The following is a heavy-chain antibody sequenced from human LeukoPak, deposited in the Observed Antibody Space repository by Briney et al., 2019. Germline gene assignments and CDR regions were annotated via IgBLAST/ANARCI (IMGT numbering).Heavy chain of an antibody. Sequence: PSETLSLTCTVSGGSISSSSYYWGWIRQPPGKGLEWIGSIYYSGSTYYNPSLKSRVTISVDTSKNQFSLKLSPVTAADTAVYYCARSRIAVAGPPFYMDVWGKGTTVTVSS. J-gene: IGHJ6*03. CDR1: GGSISSSSYY. CDR2: IYYSGST. CDR3: ARSRIAVAGPPFYMDV. V-gene: IGHV4-39*07. D-gene: IGHD6-19*01.